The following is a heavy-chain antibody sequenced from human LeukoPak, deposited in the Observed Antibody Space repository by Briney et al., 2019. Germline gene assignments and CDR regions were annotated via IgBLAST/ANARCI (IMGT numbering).Heavy chain of an antibody. CDR2: IYYSGST. J-gene: IGHJ5*02. Sequence: SETLSLTCTVSGGSISSSGYYWGWIRQPPGKGLEWIASIYYSGSTYYNPSLKSRVTISVATSKNQLSLKLSSLTAADTAVYYCARHEYSGSYYGLSWFDPWGQGTLVTVSS. D-gene: IGHD1-26*01. CDR3: ARHEYSGSYYGLSWFDP. CDR1: GGSISSSGYY. V-gene: IGHV4-39*01.